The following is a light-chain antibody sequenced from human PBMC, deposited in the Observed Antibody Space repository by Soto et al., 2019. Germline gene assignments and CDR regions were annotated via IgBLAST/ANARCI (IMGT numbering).Light chain of an antibody. CDR2: GAS. Sequence: DIVLTQSPGTLSLSPGERATVSCRASQSVSSNYLAWYQQKPGQAPRLLIYGASSRATGIPDRFSGSGSGTDFTLTISGLQPEDLGTYYCQQSYNTPYTFGQGTKLQIK. V-gene: IGKV3-20*01. CDR1: QSVSSNY. CDR3: QQSYNTPYT. J-gene: IGKJ2*01.